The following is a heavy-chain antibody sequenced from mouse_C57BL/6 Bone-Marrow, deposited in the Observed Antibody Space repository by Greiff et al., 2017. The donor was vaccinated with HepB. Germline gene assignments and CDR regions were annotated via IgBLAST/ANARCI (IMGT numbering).Heavy chain of an antibody. Sequence: VQLQQSGPELVKPGASVKISCKASGYAFSSSWMNWVKQRPGKGLEWIGRIYPGDGDTNYNGKFKGKATLTADKSSSTAYMQLSSLTSEDSAVYFCARSHYGSSGGFDYWGQGTTLTVSP. CDR2: IYPGDGDT. CDR3: ARSHYGSSGGFDY. V-gene: IGHV1-82*01. CDR1: GYAFSSSW. D-gene: IGHD1-1*01. J-gene: IGHJ2*01.